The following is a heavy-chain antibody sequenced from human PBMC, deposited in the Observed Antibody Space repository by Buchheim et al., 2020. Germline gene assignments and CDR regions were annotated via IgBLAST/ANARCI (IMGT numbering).Heavy chain of an antibody. D-gene: IGHD3-16*02. V-gene: IGHV3-48*01. CDR2: ISSSSSTI. Sequence: EVQLVESGGGLVQPGGSLRLSCAASGFTFSSYSMNWVRHAPGKGLEWVSYISSSSSTIYYADSVKGRFTISRDHAKNSLYLQMNSLRAEDTAVYYCARGLGELSYNWFDPWGQGTL. CDR3: ARGLGELSYNWFDP. CDR1: GFTFSSYS. J-gene: IGHJ5*02.